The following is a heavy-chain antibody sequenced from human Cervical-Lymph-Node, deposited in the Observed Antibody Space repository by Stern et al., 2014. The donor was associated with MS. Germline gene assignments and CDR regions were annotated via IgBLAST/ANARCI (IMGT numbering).Heavy chain of an antibody. Sequence: QVQLGQSGAVVKKPGSSVKVSCQASGGTFNVYAINWLRQAPGQGLEWMGGIIPIFGTANYAQKFQGRVTITADESTRTSSMQLSSLRSNDTAVYYCARDGRHRDNYGLDVWGQGTTVIVSS. V-gene: IGHV1-69*01. CDR2: IIPIFGTA. CDR1: GGTFNVYA. D-gene: IGHD2-15*01. CDR3: ARDGRHRDNYGLDV. J-gene: IGHJ6*02.